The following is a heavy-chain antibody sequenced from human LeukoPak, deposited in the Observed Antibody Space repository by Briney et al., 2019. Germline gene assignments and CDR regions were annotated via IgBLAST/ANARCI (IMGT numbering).Heavy chain of an antibody. CDR1: GFAFSYYA. Sequence: GGSLRLSCAASGFAFSYYAMSWVRQAPGEGLEWVSGISGSGNTHYTDSVKGRFTISRDNSKSTLDLQMNSLRVEDTALYYCAKDIYSAYDLARAFDFWGQGTLVTVST. D-gene: IGHD5-12*01. J-gene: IGHJ4*01. CDR2: ISGSGNT. CDR3: AKDIYSAYDLARAFDF. V-gene: IGHV3-23*01.